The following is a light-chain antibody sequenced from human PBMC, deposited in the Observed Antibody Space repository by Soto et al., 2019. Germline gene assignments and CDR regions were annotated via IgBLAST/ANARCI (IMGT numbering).Light chain of an antibody. CDR3: LQYSTWPPLYT. V-gene: IGKV3-15*01. CDR2: DAS. Sequence: EIVMTQSPAALSVSLGERVSLTCRASQGVSSYLAWYQQKPGQAHRLLISDASTRATDIPDRFSGSGSGTDFTLTISSLQASDLAVYYCLQYSTWPPLYTFGQGTKLEIK. CDR1: QGVSSY. J-gene: IGKJ2*01.